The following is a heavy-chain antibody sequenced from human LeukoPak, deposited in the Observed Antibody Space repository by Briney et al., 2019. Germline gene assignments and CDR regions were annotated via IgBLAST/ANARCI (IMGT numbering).Heavy chain of an antibody. CDR3: ARDGGATMVRGVATYDS. J-gene: IGHJ4*02. CDR1: GFTFSSYW. D-gene: IGHD3-10*01. CDR2: IKQDGSVT. V-gene: IGHV3-7*01. Sequence: GGSLRLSCAASGFTFSSYWMSWVRQAPGRGLEWVANIKQDGSVTYYVDSVKGRFTISRDNAKNSLYLQMNSLRAEDTAVYYCARDGGATMVRGVATYDSWGQGTLVTVSS.